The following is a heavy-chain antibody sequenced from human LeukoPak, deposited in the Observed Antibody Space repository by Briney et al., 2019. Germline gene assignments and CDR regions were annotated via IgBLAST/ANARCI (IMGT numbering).Heavy chain of an antibody. CDR2: IKSKTDGGTT. J-gene: IGHJ4*02. D-gene: IGHD2-2*01. Sequence: GGSLRLSCAASGFTFSNAWMSWVRQAPGKGLEWVGRIKSKTDGGTTDYAAPVKGRFTISRDDSKNTLYLQMNSLKTEDTAVYYCTTLKGDCSSTSCYLIDYWGQGTLVTVSS. V-gene: IGHV3-15*01. CDR3: TTLKGDCSSTSCYLIDY. CDR1: GFTFSNAW.